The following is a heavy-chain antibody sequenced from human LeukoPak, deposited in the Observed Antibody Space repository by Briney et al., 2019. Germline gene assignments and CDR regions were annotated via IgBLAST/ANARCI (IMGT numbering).Heavy chain of an antibody. V-gene: IGHV1-24*01. J-gene: IGHJ5*02. CDR2: IDPEDGET. Sequence: ASVTVSCKVSGYTLTELSMHWVRQAHGKGREWMGGIDPEDGETIYAQKFQGRVTMTEDTSTDTAYMELSSLRSEDTAVYYCATAPISPDYYDSSGYSNNWFDLWGQGTLVTVSS. D-gene: IGHD3-22*01. CDR1: GYTLTELS. CDR3: ATAPISPDYYDSSGYSNNWFDL.